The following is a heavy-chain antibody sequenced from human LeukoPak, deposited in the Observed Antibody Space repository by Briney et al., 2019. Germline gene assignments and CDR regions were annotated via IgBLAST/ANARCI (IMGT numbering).Heavy chain of an antibody. J-gene: IGHJ4*02. CDR3: ARDTKLDVDTAMVPDY. Sequence: ASAKVSCKASGHTFTSYYMHWVRQAPGQGLEWMGIINPSGGSTSYAQKFQGRVTMTRDTSTSTVHMELSSLRSEDTAVYYCARDTKLDVDTAMVPDYWGQGTLVTVSS. CDR2: INPSGGST. CDR1: GHTFTSYY. D-gene: IGHD5-18*01. V-gene: IGHV1-46*01.